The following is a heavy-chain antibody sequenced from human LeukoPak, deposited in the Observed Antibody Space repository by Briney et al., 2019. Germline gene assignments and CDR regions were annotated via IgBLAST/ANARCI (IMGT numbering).Heavy chain of an antibody. D-gene: IGHD3-22*01. Sequence: GGSLRLSCAVSGITLSNYGMSWVRQARGKGLEWVAGISGSGGRTNYADSVRGRFTISRDNPKNTLYLQMNSLRAEDTAVYFCAKRGVVIRVILVGFHKEAYYFDSWGQGALVTVSS. CDR2: ISGSGGRT. CDR3: AKRGVVIRVILVGFHKEAYYFDS. J-gene: IGHJ4*02. CDR1: GITLSNYG. V-gene: IGHV3-23*01.